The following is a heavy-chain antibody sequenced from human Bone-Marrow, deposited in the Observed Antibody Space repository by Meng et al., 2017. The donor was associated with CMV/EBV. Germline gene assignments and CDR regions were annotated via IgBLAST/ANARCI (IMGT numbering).Heavy chain of an antibody. CDR2: INPDSGGT. D-gene: IGHD4-11*01. CDR1: GYTFTDYY. Sequence: ASVKVSCKASGYTFTDYYIHWVRQAPGQGLEWMGWINPDSGGTNNAQKFQGRVTMTRDTSISTAYMELSRLRSDDTAVYYCARWVYDYNRVPGMDVWGQGTTVTVSS. J-gene: IGHJ6*02. V-gene: IGHV1-2*02. CDR3: ARWVYDYNRVPGMDV.